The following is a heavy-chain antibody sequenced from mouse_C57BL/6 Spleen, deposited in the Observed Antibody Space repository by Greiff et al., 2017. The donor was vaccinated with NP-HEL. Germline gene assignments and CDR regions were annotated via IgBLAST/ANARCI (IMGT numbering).Heavy chain of an antibody. CDR1: GYTFTSYW. J-gene: IGHJ1*03. CDR2: IDPSDSET. V-gene: IGHV1-52*01. CDR3: ARGGDYGYFDV. Sequence: VQLQQPGAELVRPGSSVKLFCKASGYTFTSYWMHWVKQRPIQGLEWIGNIDPSDSETHYNQKFKDKATLTVDKSSSTAYMQLSSLTSEDSAVYYCARGGDYGYFDVWGTGTTVTVSS.